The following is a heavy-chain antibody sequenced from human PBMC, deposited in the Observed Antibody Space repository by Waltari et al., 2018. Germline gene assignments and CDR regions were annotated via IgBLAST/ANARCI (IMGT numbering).Heavy chain of an antibody. CDR3: AREGDSMLYYFDY. Sequence: QVQLQESGPGLVQPSETLSLTCPVSGGSISRYYWSWIRQPPGKGLEWIGYIYYSGSTNYNPSLKSRVTISVDTSKNQFSLKLSSVTAADTAVYYCAREGDSMLYYFDYWGQGTLVTVSS. V-gene: IGHV4-59*01. CDR2: IYYSGST. D-gene: IGHD2-8*01. CDR1: GGSISRYY. J-gene: IGHJ4*02.